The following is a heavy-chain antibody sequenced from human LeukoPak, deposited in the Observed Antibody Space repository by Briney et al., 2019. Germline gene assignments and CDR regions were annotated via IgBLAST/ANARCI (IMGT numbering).Heavy chain of an antibody. Sequence: SETLSLTCAVYGGSFSGYYWSWIRQPPGKGLEWIGEINHSGSTNYNPSLKSRVTISVDTSKNQFSLKLSSVTAADTAVYYCARGRSGYYRALDYWGQGTLVTASS. CDR1: GGSFSGYY. V-gene: IGHV4-34*01. CDR3: ARGRSGYYRALDY. CDR2: INHSGST. J-gene: IGHJ4*02. D-gene: IGHD3-22*01.